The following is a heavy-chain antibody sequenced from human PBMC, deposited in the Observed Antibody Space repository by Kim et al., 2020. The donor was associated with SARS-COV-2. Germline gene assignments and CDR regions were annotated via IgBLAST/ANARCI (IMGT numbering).Heavy chain of an antibody. CDR3: ARSWGGHTGHHCAH. Sequence: GGSLRLSCVGSRFTFSSYGMHWVRQAPGQGLRWVASIWYDGSNDRYADSVEGRFTVSRDNSKNTLYLQMNDLRAEDTAVYFCARSWGGHTGHHCAHWGQGSLVSVSS. CDR1: RFTFSSYG. D-gene: IGHD2-8*02. V-gene: IGHV3-33*01. J-gene: IGHJ4*02. CDR2: IWYDGSND.